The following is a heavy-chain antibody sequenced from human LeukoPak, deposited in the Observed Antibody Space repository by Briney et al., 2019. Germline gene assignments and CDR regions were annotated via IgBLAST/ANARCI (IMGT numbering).Heavy chain of an antibody. CDR1: GGSISSSSYY. CDR3: ARGYYGARGSNWFDP. D-gene: IGHD3-10*01. CDR2: IYYSGST. Sequence: SETLSLTCTVSGGSISSSSYYWGWIRQPPGKGLEWIGSIYYSGSTYYNPSLKSRVTISVDTSKNQFSLKLSSVTAADTAVYYCARGYYGARGSNWFDPWGQGTLVTVSS. J-gene: IGHJ5*02. V-gene: IGHV4-39*07.